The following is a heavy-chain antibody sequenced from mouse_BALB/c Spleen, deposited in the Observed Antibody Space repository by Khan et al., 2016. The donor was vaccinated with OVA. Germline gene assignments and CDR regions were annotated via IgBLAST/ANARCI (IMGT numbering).Heavy chain of an antibody. V-gene: IGHV1S132*01. CDR2: ISPGTGST. D-gene: IGHD2-1*01. CDR3: VRESGYGNYFAY. J-gene: IGHJ3*01. Sequence: QVRLQQSGGDLVRPGASVKLSCKTSGYIFTSYWIHWVKQRSGQGLEWIARISPGTGSTYYNEKFKGKATLTADNSSTTVYMQLSSLNSEDSAVFRSVRESGYGNYFAYWGQGTLVTVSA. CDR1: GYIFTSYW.